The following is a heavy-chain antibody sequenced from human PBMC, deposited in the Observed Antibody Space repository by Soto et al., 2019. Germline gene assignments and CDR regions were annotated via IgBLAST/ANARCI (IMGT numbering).Heavy chain of an antibody. CDR3: AKEPLPPIVATTNLIFDY. CDR1: GFTFSSYG. V-gene: IGHV3-30*18. J-gene: IGHJ4*02. Sequence: GGSLRLSCAASGFTFSSYGMHWVRQAPGKGLEWVAVISYDGSNKYYADSVKGRFTISRDNSKNTLYLQMNSLRAEDTAVYYCAKEPLPPIVATTNLIFDYWGQGTLVTVSS. D-gene: IGHD5-12*01. CDR2: ISYDGSNK.